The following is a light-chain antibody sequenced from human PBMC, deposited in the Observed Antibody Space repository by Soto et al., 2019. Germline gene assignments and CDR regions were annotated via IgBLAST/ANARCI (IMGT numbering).Light chain of an antibody. CDR1: SGHSSYA. J-gene: IGLJ3*02. V-gene: IGLV4-69*01. CDR2: LNSDGSH. Sequence: QPVLTQSPSASASLGASVNLTCALNSGHSSYAIAWHQQQPEKGPRYLMRLNSDGSHTKGDGIPDRFSGSSSGAERYLTISSLQSEDEADYYCQTWGAGILVFGGGTQLTVL. CDR3: QTWGAGILV.